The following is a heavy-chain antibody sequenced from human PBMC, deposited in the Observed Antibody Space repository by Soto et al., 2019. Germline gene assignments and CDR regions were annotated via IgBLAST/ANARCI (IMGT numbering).Heavy chain of an antibody. V-gene: IGHV3-74*03. D-gene: IGHD1-26*01. CDR1: EFTFTRYW. CDR3: ARVASGSYDWFDP. CDR2: INPDGSRT. J-gene: IGHJ5*02. Sequence: EVQLVESGGGLVQPGGSLRLSCAASEFTFTRYWMKWVRQTPGKGLMWVSRINPDGSRTTYADSVKGRFTISRDNAKNTVFLDMNSLRAEDTAVYYCARVASGSYDWFDPWGQGTLVTVSS.